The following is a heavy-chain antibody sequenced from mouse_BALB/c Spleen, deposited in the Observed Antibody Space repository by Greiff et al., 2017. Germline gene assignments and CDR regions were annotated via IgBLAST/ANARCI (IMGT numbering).Heavy chain of an antibody. CDR2: ISSGAGST. J-gene: IGHJ3*01. Sequence: VQLKESGGGLVKPGGSLKLSCAASGFAFSSYDMSWVRQTPEKRLEWVAYISSGAGSTYYPDTVKGRFTISRDNAKNTLYLQLSSLKSDDTAMYYCARHGGNYVYWGQGTLVTVSA. V-gene: IGHV5-12-1*01. CDR1: GFAFSSYD. CDR3: ARHGGNYVY. D-gene: IGHD2-1*01.